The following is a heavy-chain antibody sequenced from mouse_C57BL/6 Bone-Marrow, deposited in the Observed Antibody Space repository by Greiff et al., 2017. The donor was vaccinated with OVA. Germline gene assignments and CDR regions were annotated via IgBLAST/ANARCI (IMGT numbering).Heavy chain of an antibody. Sequence: QVQLKQSGAELVRPGASVTLSCKASGYTFTDYEMHWVKQTPVHGLEWIGAIDPETGGTAYNQKFKGKAILTADKSSGTAYMELRSLTSEDSAVYYCTRWGIDDGYYSFAYWGQGTLVTVSA. CDR1: GYTFTDYE. J-gene: IGHJ3*01. CDR2: IDPETGGT. V-gene: IGHV1-15*01. CDR3: TRWGIDDGYYSFAY. D-gene: IGHD2-3*01.